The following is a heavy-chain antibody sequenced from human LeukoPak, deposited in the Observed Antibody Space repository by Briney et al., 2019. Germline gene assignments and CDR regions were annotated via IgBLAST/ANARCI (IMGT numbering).Heavy chain of an antibody. CDR2: IIPILGIA. CDR3: ARVDYGGNSGLSYFDY. CDR1: GGTFSSYA. J-gene: IGHJ4*02. D-gene: IGHD4-23*01. V-gene: IGHV1-69*04. Sequence: SVKVSCKASGGTFSSYAISWVRQAPGQGLEWMGRIIPILGIANYAQKLQGRVTITADKSTSTAYMELSSLRSEDTAVYYCARVDYGGNSGLSYFDYWGQGTLVTVSS.